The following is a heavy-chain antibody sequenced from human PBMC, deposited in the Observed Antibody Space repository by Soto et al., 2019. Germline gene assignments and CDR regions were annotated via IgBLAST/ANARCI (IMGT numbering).Heavy chain of an antibody. D-gene: IGHD2-21*02. CDR1: GGTFSSNT. CDR2: IIPIFGTA. Sequence: QVQLVQSGAEVKKPGSSVKISCMASGGTFSSNTINWVRQAAGQGLEWMGGIIPIFGTANYAQKFQGRVTITADKSTNTEYMELSSLTSEDTAVYYCASKAACGGDCYAFDSWGQGTLVTVSS. CDR3: ASKAACGGDCYAFDS. V-gene: IGHV1-69*06. J-gene: IGHJ4*02.